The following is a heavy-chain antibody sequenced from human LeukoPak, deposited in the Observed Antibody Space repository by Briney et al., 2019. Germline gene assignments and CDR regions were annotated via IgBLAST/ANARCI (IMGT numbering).Heavy chain of an antibody. V-gene: IGHV4-4*07. CDR3: ARGAPVLHYYDSSGGLDYYMDV. J-gene: IGHJ6*03. CDR2: IYTSGST. D-gene: IGHD3-22*01. Sequence: PSETLSLTCTVSGGSISSYYWSWIRQPAGKGLEWIGRIYTSGSTNYNPSLKSRVTMSVDTSKNQFSLKLSSVTAADTAVYYCARGAPVLHYYDSSGGLDYYMDVWGKGTTVTISS. CDR1: GGSISSYY.